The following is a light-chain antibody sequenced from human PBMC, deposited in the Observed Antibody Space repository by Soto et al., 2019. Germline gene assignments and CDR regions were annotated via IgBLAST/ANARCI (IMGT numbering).Light chain of an antibody. CDR2: TNS. CDR1: SSNLGTNY. Sequence: QSVLTQPPSASGTPGQRVTISCSGSSSNLGTNYVCWYQQLPGPAPKLLIYTNSQRPSGVPDRFSGSKSGTSASLAISGLRSEDEADYYCAAWDDSLSCYVVGTGTKSPS. CDR3: AAWDDSLSCYV. V-gene: IGLV1-47*02. J-gene: IGLJ1*01.